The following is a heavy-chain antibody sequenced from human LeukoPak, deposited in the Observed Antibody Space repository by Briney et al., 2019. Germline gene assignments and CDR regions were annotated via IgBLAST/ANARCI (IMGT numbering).Heavy chain of an antibody. CDR3: ARDPYCSSTSCHIYYYYYGMDV. Sequence: ASVKVSCKASGYTFTSYGISWVRQAPGQGLKWMGWISAYNGNTNYAQKLQGRVTMTTDTSTSTAYMELRSLRSDDTAVYYCARDPYCSSTSCHIYYYYYGMDVWGQGTTVTVSS. CDR2: ISAYNGNT. V-gene: IGHV1-18*01. D-gene: IGHD2-2*01. J-gene: IGHJ6*02. CDR1: GYTFTSYG.